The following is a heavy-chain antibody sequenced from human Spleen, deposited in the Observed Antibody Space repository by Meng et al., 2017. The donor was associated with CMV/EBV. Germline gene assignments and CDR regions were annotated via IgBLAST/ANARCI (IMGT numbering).Heavy chain of an antibody. D-gene: IGHD3-3*01. Sequence: SETLSLTCAVYGGSFSGYYCSWIRQPPGKGLEWIGEINHSGSTNYNPPIKSRVTIAVDKSKTQFSLKLSPVTAADTAVYYCARGLTDFGVVSGVSAWFDPWGQGTLVTVSS. V-gene: IGHV4-34*01. CDR1: GGSFSGYY. CDR2: INHSGST. CDR3: ARGLTDFGVVSGVSAWFDP. J-gene: IGHJ5*02.